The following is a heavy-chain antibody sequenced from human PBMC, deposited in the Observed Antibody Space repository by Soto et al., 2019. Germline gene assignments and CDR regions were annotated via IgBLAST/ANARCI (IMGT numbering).Heavy chain of an antibody. CDR3: ARARVATPRLEDPFDI. V-gene: IGHV3-33*01. J-gene: IGHJ3*02. CDR1: GFTFSSYG. Sequence: QVQLVESGGGVVQPGRSLRLSCAASGFTFSSYGMHWVRQAPGKGLEWVAVIWYDGSNKYYADSVKGRFTISRDNSKNTLYLQMNSLRAEDTAVYYCARARVATPRLEDPFDIWGQGTLVTVSS. CDR2: IWYDGSNK. D-gene: IGHD5-12*01.